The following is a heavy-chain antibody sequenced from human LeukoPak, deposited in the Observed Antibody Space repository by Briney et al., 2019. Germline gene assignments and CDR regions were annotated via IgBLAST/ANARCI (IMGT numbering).Heavy chain of an antibody. J-gene: IGHJ4*02. V-gene: IGHV1-18*01. CDR3: ARAPNEWGIFFLPHFDY. D-gene: IGHD3-3*02. Sequence: ASVKVSCKASGYTFTSYGISWVRQAPGQGLEWMGWISAYNGNTNYAQKLQGRVTMTTDTSTSTAYMELRSLRSDDTAVYYCARAPNEWGIFFLPHFDYWGQGTLVTVSS. CDR1: GYTFTSYG. CDR2: ISAYNGNT.